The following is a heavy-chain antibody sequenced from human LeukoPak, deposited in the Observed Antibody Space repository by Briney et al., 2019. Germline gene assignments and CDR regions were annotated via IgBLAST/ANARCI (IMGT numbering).Heavy chain of an antibody. V-gene: IGHV4-59*01. CDR1: GGSFSGYY. Sequence: PSETLSLTCAVYGGSFSGYYWSWIRQPPGKGLEWIGYIYYSGSSNYNPSLKSRVTISVDTSKNQFSLKLSSVTAADTAVYYCARTKAFDIWGQGTMVTVSS. CDR2: IYYSGSS. D-gene: IGHD2-8*01. J-gene: IGHJ3*02. CDR3: ARTKAFDI.